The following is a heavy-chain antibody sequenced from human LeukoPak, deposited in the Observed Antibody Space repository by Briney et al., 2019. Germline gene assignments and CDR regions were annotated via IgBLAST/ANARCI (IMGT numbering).Heavy chain of an antibody. CDR3: AKDVVPDSVWDLDY. V-gene: IGHV3-23*01. D-gene: IGHD6-19*01. CDR1: GFTFSTYS. Sequence: PGGSLRLSCVASGFTFSTYSMTWVRQAPGKGLEWVSSIYGNGERTFYADSVKGRFTIFRDNSKNTLYLEMLGLRPEDTAVYYCAKDVVPDSVWDLDYWGQGTLVTVSS. J-gene: IGHJ4*02. CDR2: IYGNGERT.